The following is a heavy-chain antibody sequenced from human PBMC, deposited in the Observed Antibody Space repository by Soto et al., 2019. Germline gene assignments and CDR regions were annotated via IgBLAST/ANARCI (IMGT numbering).Heavy chain of an antibody. J-gene: IGHJ6*02. CDR3: ARDSSPTNAPYYYDSSGRTYYGMDV. CDR1: GFPFSNYA. Sequence: GGSLRLSCAASGFPFSNYAMTWVRQAPGKGLEWVSGISEDGSEKYYADSVKGRFTISRDNAKNSLYLQMNSLRAEDTAVYYCARDSSPTNAPYYYDSSGRTYYGMDVWGQGTTVTVSS. D-gene: IGHD3-22*01. V-gene: IGHV3-7*03. CDR2: ISEDGSEK.